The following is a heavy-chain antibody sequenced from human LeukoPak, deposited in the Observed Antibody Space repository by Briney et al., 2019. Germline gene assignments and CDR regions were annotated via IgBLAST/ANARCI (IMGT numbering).Heavy chain of an antibody. Sequence: SETLSLTCTVSGGSISGSSYYWGWIRQPPGKGLEWIGSIHYSGSTYYNPSLKSRVTISVDTSKNQFSLKLTSVTAADTAVYYCARGTLARATSWGQGTLVTVSS. J-gene: IGHJ4*02. D-gene: IGHD1-26*01. CDR1: GGSISGSSYY. CDR2: IHYSGST. CDR3: ARGTLARATS. V-gene: IGHV4-39*07.